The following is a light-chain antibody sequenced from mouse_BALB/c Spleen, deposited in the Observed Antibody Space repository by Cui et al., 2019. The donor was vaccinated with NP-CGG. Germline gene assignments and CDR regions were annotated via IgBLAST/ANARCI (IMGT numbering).Light chain of an antibody. CDR2: GTN. J-gene: IGLJ1*01. Sequence: AVVTQESALTTSPGETVTITCRSSTGAVTTSNYANWVQEKPDHLFTGLIGGTNNRVPGVPARFSGSLIGDKAALTITGAQTEDEAIYFCALWYSNHWVFGGGTKLTVL. V-gene: IGLV1*01. CDR3: ALWYSNHWV. CDR1: TGAVTTSNY.